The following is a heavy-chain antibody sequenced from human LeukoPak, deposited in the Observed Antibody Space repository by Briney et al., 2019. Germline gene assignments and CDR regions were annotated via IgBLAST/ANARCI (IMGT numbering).Heavy chain of an antibody. D-gene: IGHD3-3*01. J-gene: IGHJ4*02. CDR1: GGSISSYY. V-gene: IGHV4-59*08. CDR3: ARIITIFGVAEYYFDY. CDR2: IYYSGST. Sequence: PSETLSLTCTVSGGSISSYYWSWIRQPPGKGLEWIGYIYYSGSTNYNPSLKSRVTISVDTSKNQFSLKLSSVTAADTAVYYCARIITIFGVAEYYFDYWGQGTLVTVSS.